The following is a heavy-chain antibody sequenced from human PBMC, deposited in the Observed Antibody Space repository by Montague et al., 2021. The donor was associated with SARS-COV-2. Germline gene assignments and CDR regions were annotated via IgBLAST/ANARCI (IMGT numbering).Heavy chain of an antibody. CDR3: ARGSYGPDDFDI. J-gene: IGHJ3*02. Sequence: SETLSLTRTVSGGSISSYYWSWIRQPPGKGLECIGYIYYSGSTNYNPSLKSRVTISLDTSKNQFSLKLNSVTAADTAVYYCARGSYGPDDFDIWGQGTMVTVSS. V-gene: IGHV4-59*01. CDR2: IYYSGST. D-gene: IGHD5-18*01. CDR1: GGSISSYY.